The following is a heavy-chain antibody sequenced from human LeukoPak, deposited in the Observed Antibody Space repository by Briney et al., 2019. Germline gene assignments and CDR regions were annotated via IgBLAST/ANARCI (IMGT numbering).Heavy chain of an antibody. CDR1: GFTFSTYA. CDR2: ISSSGGST. CDR3: AKMQGYFDY. J-gene: IGHJ4*02. V-gene: IGHV3-23*01. Sequence: GGSLRLSCVASGFTFSTYAMSWVRQAPGRGLEWVSTISSSGGSTYYADSVKGRFTISRDNSKNMLYLQMSSLRAEDTAVYYCAKMQGYFDYWGQGTLVPVSS.